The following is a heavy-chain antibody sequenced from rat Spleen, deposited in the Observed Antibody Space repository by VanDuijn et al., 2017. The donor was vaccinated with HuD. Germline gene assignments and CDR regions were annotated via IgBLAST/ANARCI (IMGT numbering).Heavy chain of an antibody. V-gene: IGHV5S13*01. D-gene: IGHD1-11*01. CDR2: ITSGGSDT. CDR1: EFSFSSFA. Sequence: EVQLVEAGGGLVQPGRSLKLSCAASEFSFSSFAMAWVRQAPKKGLEWIATITSGGSDTYYSDSVKGRFTISRDNAKKTLNLQMDSLRSEDTATYYCTRHYGGYSEYVMDAWGQGASVTVSS. J-gene: IGHJ4*01. CDR3: TRHYGGYSEYVMDA.